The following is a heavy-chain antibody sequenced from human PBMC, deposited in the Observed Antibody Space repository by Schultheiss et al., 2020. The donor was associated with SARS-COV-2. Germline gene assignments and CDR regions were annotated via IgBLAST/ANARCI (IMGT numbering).Heavy chain of an antibody. D-gene: IGHD6-19*01. CDR3: ARGSFRPGSGWYHRNNGMDV. J-gene: IGHJ6*02. Sequence: SETLSLTCTVSGGSISSYYWSWIRQPPGKGLEWIGYIYYSGSTNYNPSLKSRVTMSIDTSKNQFSLKLSSVTAADTAVYYCARGSFRPGSGWYHRNNGMDVWGQGTTVTVSS. V-gene: IGHV4-59*12. CDR1: GGSISSYY. CDR2: IYYSGST.